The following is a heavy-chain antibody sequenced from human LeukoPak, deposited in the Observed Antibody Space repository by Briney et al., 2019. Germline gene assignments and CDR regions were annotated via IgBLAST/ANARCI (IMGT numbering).Heavy chain of an antibody. D-gene: IGHD5-18*01. V-gene: IGHV4-34*01. CDR3: ARGRRRGYSYGPFDY. Sequence: PSETLSLTCAVYGGSFSGYYWSWIRQPPGKGLEWIGEINHSGSTNYNPSLKSRVTISVDTSKNQLSLKLSSVTAADTAVYYCARGRRRGYSYGPFDYWGQGTLVTVSS. CDR2: INHSGST. J-gene: IGHJ4*02. CDR1: GGSFSGYY.